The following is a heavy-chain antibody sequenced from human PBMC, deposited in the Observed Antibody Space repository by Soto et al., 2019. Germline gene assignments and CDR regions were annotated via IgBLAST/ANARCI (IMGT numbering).Heavy chain of an antibody. CDR3: ARIVGFMTKVATEYYIDV. CDR2: ISAYNGNT. D-gene: IGHD4-17*01. Sequence: GASVKVSCKASGYTFTSYGISWVRQAPGQGLEWMGWISAYNGNTNYAQKLQGRVTMTTGTSTSTAYMELRSLRSDDTAVYYCARIVGFMTKVATEYYIDVWGKGTTVTVSS. J-gene: IGHJ6*03. CDR1: GYTFTSYG. V-gene: IGHV1-18*01.